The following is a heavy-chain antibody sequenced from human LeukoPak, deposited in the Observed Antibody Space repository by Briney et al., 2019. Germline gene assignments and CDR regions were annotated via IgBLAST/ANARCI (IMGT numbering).Heavy chain of an antibody. D-gene: IGHD2-2*01. CDR3: ARLKVGCSSTSCYYMDV. CDR1: GGSISSYY. CDR2: IYTSGST. Sequence: SETLSLTCTVSGGSISSYYWSWIRQPPGKGLEWLGYIYTSGSTNYNPSLKSRVTISVDTSKNQFSLKLSSVTAADTAVYYCARLKVGCSSTSCYYMDVWGKGTTVTVSS. J-gene: IGHJ6*03. V-gene: IGHV4-4*09.